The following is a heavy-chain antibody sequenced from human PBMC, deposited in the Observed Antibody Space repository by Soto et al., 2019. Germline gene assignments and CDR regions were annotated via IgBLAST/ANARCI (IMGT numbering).Heavy chain of an antibody. D-gene: IGHD3-3*01. CDR1: GFTFSNYI. CDR2: ILHDGNNK. Sequence: PGGSLRLSCAASGFTFSNYIMHWVRQAPGKGLEWVAIILHDGNNKYYADSVKGRFTISRDNSKNTLYLQVNSLRAEDTAVYYCAKEFWSGPFDYWGQGTLVTVSS. CDR3: AKEFWSGPFDY. V-gene: IGHV3-30*18. J-gene: IGHJ4*02.